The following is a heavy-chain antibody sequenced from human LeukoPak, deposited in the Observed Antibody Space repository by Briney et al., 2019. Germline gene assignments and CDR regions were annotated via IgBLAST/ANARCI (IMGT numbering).Heavy chain of an antibody. CDR2: LSGSGGST. D-gene: IGHD3-22*01. J-gene: IGHJ4*01. V-gene: IGHV3-23*01. CDR3: AKVPGSSGYYYFVDY. Sequence: QPGGSLRLSCAASGFTFSSYAMRWVRPPPGRGLEWFSALSGSGGSTYYADYVKGRFTISRDNSKNTLYLQMNSLRAEDTAVYYCAKVPGSSGYYYFVDYWGRNPGHRLL. CDR1: GFTFSSYA.